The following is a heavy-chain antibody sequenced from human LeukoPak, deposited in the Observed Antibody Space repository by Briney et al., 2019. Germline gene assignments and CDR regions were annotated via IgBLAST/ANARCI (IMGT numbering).Heavy chain of an antibody. J-gene: IGHJ4*02. CDR2: ISSSSSYI. CDR1: GFTFNNYN. D-gene: IGHD4-17*01. V-gene: IGHV3-21*01. Sequence: KPGGSLRLSCAASGFTFNNYNMNWVRQAPGKGLEWVSSISSSSSYIFYADSVEGRFTISRDNAKNSLYLQMNSLRAEDTAVYHCASSDYGGFDYWGQGTLVTVSS. CDR3: ASSDYGGFDY.